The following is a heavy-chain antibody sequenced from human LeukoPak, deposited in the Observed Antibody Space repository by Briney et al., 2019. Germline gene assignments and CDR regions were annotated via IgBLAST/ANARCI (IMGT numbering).Heavy chain of an antibody. Sequence: PGGSLRLSCAASGFTFNTYAMNWVRQAPGKGLEWVSAISDSGGRTYYADSVKGRFTISRDNSKNTVYLQIHRLRAEDTAVYYCAKGKGSSSSAIDWWGQGTLVTVSS. V-gene: IGHV3-23*01. CDR3: AKGKGSSSSAIDW. CDR2: ISDSGGRT. J-gene: IGHJ4*02. CDR1: GFTFNTYA. D-gene: IGHD4/OR15-4a*01.